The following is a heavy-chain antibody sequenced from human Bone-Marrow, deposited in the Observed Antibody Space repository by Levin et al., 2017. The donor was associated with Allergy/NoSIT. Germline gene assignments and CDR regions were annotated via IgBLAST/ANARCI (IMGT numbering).Heavy chain of an antibody. D-gene: IGHD3-22*01. J-gene: IGHJ3*02. CDR1: GYTFTSYG. Sequence: GESLKISCKASGYTFTSYGISWVRQAPGQGLEWMGWISAYNGNTNYAQKLQGRVTMTTDTSTSTAYMELRSLRSDDTAVYYCAHSSGSTDAFDIWGQGTMVTVSS. CDR2: ISAYNGNT. CDR3: AHSSGSTDAFDI. V-gene: IGHV1-18*01.